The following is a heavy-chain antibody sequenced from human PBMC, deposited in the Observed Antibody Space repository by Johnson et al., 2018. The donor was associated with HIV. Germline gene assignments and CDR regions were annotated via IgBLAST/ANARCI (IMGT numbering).Heavy chain of an antibody. CDR3: TTARNRLGAFDI. V-gene: IGHV3-15*01. CDR1: GFTFTNAW. J-gene: IGHJ3*02. D-gene: IGHD3-16*02. CDR2: IKTKTDGGAT. Sequence: VQLVESGGGLVKPGGSLRLSCAASGFTFTNAWMSWVRQAPGKGLEWVGRIKTKTDGGATDYAAPVKGSFTISRDDSKNTLYLQMNSMKTEDTAVYYCTTARNRLGAFDIWGHGTIVTVSS.